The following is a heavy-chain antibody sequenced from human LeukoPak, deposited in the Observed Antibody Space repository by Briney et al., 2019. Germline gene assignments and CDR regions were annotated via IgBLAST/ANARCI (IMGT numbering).Heavy chain of an antibody. D-gene: IGHD5-18*01. CDR1: GGSINNGGYY. V-gene: IGHV4-31*03. J-gene: IGHJ4*02. CDR3: ARGPVDSYGLN. CDR2: IYYSGSS. Sequence: SQTLSLTCTVSGGSINNGGYYWSWIRQHPGKGLEWIGYIYYSGSSYYNPSLKSRVTISVDTSKNQFSLKLSSVTAADTAVYYCARGPVDSYGLNWGQGTLVTVSS.